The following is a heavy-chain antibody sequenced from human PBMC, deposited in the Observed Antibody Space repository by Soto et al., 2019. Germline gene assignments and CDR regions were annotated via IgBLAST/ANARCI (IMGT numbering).Heavy chain of an antibody. Sequence: QVQLVESGGGVVQPGRSLRLSCAASGFTFSSYGMHWVRQAPGKGLEWVAVISYDGSNKYYADSVKGRFTISRDNSKNTLYLQMNSLRAEDTAVYYCAKSIEPMTTVTTGDYWGQGTLVTVSS. CDR2: ISYDGSNK. V-gene: IGHV3-30*18. CDR3: AKSIEPMTTVTTGDY. CDR1: GFTFSSYG. D-gene: IGHD4-17*01. J-gene: IGHJ4*02.